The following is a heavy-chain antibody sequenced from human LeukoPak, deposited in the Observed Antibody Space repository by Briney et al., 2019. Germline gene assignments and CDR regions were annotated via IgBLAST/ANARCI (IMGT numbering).Heavy chain of an antibody. CDR3: AKDRSDSSGYMDY. J-gene: IGHJ4*02. V-gene: IGHV3-23*01. CDR1: GFTVSNYG. CDR2: ISGSSDST. D-gene: IGHD3-22*01. Sequence: GGSLRLSCAASGFTVSNYGMSWVRQAPGKGLEWVSGISGSSDSTYYADSVKGRFTISRDNSKNTLCLQMNSLRAEDTAVYYCAKDRSDSSGYMDYWGQGTLVTVSS.